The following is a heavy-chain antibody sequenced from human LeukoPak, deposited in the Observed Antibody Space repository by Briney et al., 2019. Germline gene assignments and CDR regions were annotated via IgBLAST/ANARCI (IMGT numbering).Heavy chain of an antibody. CDR1: GFTFGTYA. Sequence: PGGSLRLSCAASGFTFGTYAMHWVRQAPGKGLEWVSSISSGGGTTYYADSVKGRFTISRDNSKNTLYLQMNSLRPEDTAMYYCANAVCTTSSCSGFYGMDVWGQGTTVAVSS. CDR2: ISSGGGTT. CDR3: ANAVCTTSSCSGFYGMDV. J-gene: IGHJ6*02. D-gene: IGHD2-2*01. V-gene: IGHV3-23*01.